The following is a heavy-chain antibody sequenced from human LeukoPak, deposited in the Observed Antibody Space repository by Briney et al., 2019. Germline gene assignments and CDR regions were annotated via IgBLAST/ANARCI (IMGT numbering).Heavy chain of an antibody. CDR3: ARRLTQYDCFDP. V-gene: IGHV6-1*01. D-gene: IGHD2-2*01. CDR1: GDSVSSNSVT. CDR2: TYYRSTWYN. Sequence: SQTLSLTCAISGDSVSSNSVTWNWIRQTPSRGFEWLGRTYYRSTWYNDYAVSVRGRITVNPDTSKNQFSLHLNSVTPEDTAVYYCARRLTQYDCFDPWGQGILVTVSS. J-gene: IGHJ5*02.